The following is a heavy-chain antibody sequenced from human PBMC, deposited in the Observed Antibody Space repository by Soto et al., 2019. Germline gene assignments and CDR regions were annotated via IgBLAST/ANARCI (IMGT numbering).Heavy chain of an antibody. V-gene: IGHV1-69*12. CDR3: ARAPIRLCSGDNCYSGLDY. J-gene: IGHJ4*02. CDR1: GGTFSSYA. D-gene: IGHD2-15*01. CDR2: IIPIFNKV. Sequence: QVQLVQSGAEVKKPGSSLKVSCKSSGGTFSSYAISWVRQAPGQGPEWLGGIIPIFNKVNHARKSQGRVTLTADDSTSTAYMELSSLRSEDTAVYYCARAPIRLCSGDNCYSGLDYWGQGPLVIVSS.